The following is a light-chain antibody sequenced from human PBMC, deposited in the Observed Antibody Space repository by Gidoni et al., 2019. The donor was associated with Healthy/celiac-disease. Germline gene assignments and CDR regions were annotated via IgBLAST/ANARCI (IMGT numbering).Light chain of an antibody. CDR2: GAS. CDR3: QQYGSSHT. CDR1: QSVSSSY. J-gene: IGKJ2*01. Sequence: EIVLTPSPGTLSLSPGERATLSCRASQSVSSSYLAWYQQKPGQAPRLLIYGASSRATGIPDRFSGSGSGTDFTLTISRLEHEDVAVYYCQQYGSSHTFGQXTKLEIK. V-gene: IGKV3-20*01.